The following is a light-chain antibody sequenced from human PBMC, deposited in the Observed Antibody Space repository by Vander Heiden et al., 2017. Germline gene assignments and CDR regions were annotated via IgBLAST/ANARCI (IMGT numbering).Light chain of an antibody. CDR3: QQYYTTPRT. Sequence: DIVMTQSPDSLAVSLGERATINCKSSQSVLYSSHNKHYLAWYQQKTGQPPKLLIYWASTRESGVPDRFSGSGSGTDFTLTISSLQAEDVAVYYCQQYYTTPRTFGQGTKLEIK. CDR2: WAS. CDR1: QSVLYSSHNKHY. J-gene: IGKJ2*01. V-gene: IGKV4-1*01.